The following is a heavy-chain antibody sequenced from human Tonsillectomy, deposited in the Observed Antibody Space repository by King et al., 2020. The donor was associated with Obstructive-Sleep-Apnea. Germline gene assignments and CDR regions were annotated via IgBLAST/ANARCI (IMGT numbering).Heavy chain of an antibody. CDR3: ASLSCISAAGMLDY. V-gene: IGHV3-20*01. D-gene: IGHD6-13*01. CDR2: INWYGGSM. J-gene: IGHJ4*02. CDR1: GFTFDDYG. Sequence: VQLVESGGGVVRPGGSLRLSCAASGFTFDDYGMSWVRQAPGKGLVWVSGINWYGGSMGYAAYVKGRITISRDNAMNYLYLQMNSLRAGDTALYHCASLSCISAAGMLDYWGQGTLVTVSS.